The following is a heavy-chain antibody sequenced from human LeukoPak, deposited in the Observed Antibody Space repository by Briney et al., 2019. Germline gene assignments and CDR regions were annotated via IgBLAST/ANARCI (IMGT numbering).Heavy chain of an antibody. Sequence: GGPLRLSCAASGFTFSNYAMRWVRQAPGKGLEWVSHISGGGSSTHYADSVKGRFTISRDNSKNTLYLQMNSLRAEDTAVYYCAKDHTVYGSGSYLDFWGQGTLVTVSS. CDR2: ISGGGSST. CDR3: AKDHTVYGSGSYLDF. D-gene: IGHD3-10*01. J-gene: IGHJ4*02. V-gene: IGHV3-23*01. CDR1: GFTFSNYA.